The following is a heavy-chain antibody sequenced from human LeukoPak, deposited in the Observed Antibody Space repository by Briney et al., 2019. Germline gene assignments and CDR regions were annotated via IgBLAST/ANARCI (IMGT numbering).Heavy chain of an antibody. CDR2: IRYDGSNK. CDR3: AKDPRFRYYDSSGYFDY. Sequence: GGSLRLSCAASGFAFSSYAMHWVRQAPGKGLEWVAFIRYDGSNKYYADSVKGRFTISRDNSKNTLYLQMNSLRAEDTAVYYCAKDPRFRYYDSSGYFDYWGQGTLVTVSS. J-gene: IGHJ4*02. D-gene: IGHD3-22*01. CDR1: GFAFSSYA. V-gene: IGHV3-30*02.